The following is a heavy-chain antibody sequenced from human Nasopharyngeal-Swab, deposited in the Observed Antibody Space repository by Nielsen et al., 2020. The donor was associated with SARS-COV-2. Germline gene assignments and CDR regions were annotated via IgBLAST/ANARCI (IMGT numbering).Heavy chain of an antibody. J-gene: IGHJ6*03. D-gene: IGHD6-6*01. V-gene: IGHV1-69*13. CDR2: IIPIFGTA. CDR3: ARVRVAARRGEDYYYMDV. Sequence: SVKVSCKASGGTFSSYAISWVRQAPGQGLEWMGGIIPIFGTANYAQKFQGRVTITADESTSTAYMELSSLRSEDTAAYYCARVRVAARRGEDYYYMDVWGKGTTVTVSS. CDR1: GGTFSSYA.